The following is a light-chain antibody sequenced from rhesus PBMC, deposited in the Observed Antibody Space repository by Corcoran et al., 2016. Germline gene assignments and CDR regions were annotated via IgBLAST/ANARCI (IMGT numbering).Light chain of an antibody. Sequence: DIQMTQSPSSLSASVGDRVTITCRASQGISGYLNWYQQKPGKAPNLLINYANLWESGVQSRFRGSGSGTEFTIIISSLQPEDFATYYCQQYNNLPFTFGPGTKLDIK. J-gene: IGKJ3*01. V-gene: IGKV1-32*01. CDR1: QGISGY. CDR3: QQYNNLPFT. CDR2: YAN.